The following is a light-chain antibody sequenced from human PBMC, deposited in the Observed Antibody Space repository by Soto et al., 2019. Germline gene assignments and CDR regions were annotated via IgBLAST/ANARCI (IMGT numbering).Light chain of an antibody. CDR1: QSVSSY. J-gene: IGKJ4*01. CDR3: QQRSNWPPWLT. CDR2: DAS. V-gene: IGKV3-11*01. Sequence: EIVLTQSPATLPLSPGERATLSCRASQSVSSYLAWYQQKPGQAPRLLIYDASNRATGIPARFSGSGSGTDFTLTISSLEPEDFAVYYCQQRSNWPPWLTFGGGTKVEIK.